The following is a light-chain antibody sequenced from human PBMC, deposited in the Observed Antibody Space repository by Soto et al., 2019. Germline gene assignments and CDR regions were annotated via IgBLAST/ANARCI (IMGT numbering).Light chain of an antibody. Sequence: QSVLTQPPSVSGAPGQRVTISCTGTSSNIGAGYDVHWYQQLPGTAPKLLIYGNSNRPSGVPDRFSGYKSGTSASLAITGLQAEDEADYYCQYDEDSLSGRVFGTGTKVTVL. CDR1: SSNIGAGYD. V-gene: IGLV1-40*01. J-gene: IGLJ1*01. CDR3: QYDEDSLSGRV. CDR2: GNS.